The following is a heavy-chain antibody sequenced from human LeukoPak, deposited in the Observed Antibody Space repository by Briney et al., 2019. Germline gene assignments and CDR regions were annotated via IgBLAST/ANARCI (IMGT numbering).Heavy chain of an antibody. CDR1: GFTFSSYG. CDR3: ARDGYDFWSGYRAKFDY. D-gene: IGHD3-3*01. Sequence: GGSLRLSCAASGFTFSSYGMHWVRQAPGKGLEWVAIISYDGSNKYYADSVKGRFTISRDNSKNTLYLQMNSLRAEDTAVYYCARDGYDFWSGYRAKFDYWGQGTLVTVSS. V-gene: IGHV3-30*03. J-gene: IGHJ4*02. CDR2: ISYDGSNK.